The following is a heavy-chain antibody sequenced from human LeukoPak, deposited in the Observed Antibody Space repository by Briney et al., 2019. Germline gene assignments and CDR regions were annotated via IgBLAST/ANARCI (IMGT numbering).Heavy chain of an antibody. J-gene: IGHJ4*02. D-gene: IGHD3-16*02. CDR1: GFTFSSYW. CDR2: INHSGST. V-gene: IGHV4-34*01. Sequence: GSLRLSCAASGFTFSSYWMSWVRQAPGKGLEWIGEINHSGSTNYNPSLKSRLTISVDTSKNQFSLKLSSVTAADTAVYYCARGRYLPLYFDYWGQGTLVTVSS. CDR3: ARGRYLPLYFDY.